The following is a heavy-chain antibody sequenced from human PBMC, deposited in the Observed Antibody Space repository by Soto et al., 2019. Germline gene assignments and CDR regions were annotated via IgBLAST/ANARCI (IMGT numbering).Heavy chain of an antibody. CDR3: ARSQYGYPWDY. CDR1: GGSISSSRCH. CDR2: IYYSGNT. D-gene: IGHD4-17*01. V-gene: IGHV4-61*05. J-gene: IGHJ4*02. Sequence: PSETLSLTCTVSGGSISSSRCHWGWIRQPPGKGLEWIGYIYYSGNTDYNPSLKSRVTISVDTSKNQFSLKLNAVTAADTAVYYCARSQYGYPWDYWGQGALVT.